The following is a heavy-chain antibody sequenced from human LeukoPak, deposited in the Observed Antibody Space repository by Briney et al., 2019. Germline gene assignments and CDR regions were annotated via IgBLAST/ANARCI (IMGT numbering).Heavy chain of an antibody. J-gene: IGHJ3*02. Sequence: GRSLRLSCAASGFTFSSYAMHWVRQAPGKGLEWVAVISYDGSNKYYADSVKGRFTISRDNSKNTLYLQMNSLRAEDTAVYYCARDSSIDFWSMDAFDIWGQGTMVTVSS. D-gene: IGHD3-3*01. V-gene: IGHV3-30-3*01. CDR2: ISYDGSNK. CDR1: GFTFSSYA. CDR3: ARDSSIDFWSMDAFDI.